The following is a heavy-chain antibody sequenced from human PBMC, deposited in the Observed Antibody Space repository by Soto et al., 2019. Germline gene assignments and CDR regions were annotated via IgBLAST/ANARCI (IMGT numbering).Heavy chain of an antibody. CDR2: ISGGGSAT. Sequence: EVQLLESGGGLVQPGGSLRLSCAASGFIFDKYAMSWVRQAPGKGLEWISTISGGGSATFYADSVKGRFTISGDSSKSTMYLQMHSLRAEDTASYYCAKIKQGYVDYWGQGTPVIVSS. CDR3: AKIKQGYVDY. CDR1: GFIFDKYA. J-gene: IGHJ4*02. V-gene: IGHV3-23*01.